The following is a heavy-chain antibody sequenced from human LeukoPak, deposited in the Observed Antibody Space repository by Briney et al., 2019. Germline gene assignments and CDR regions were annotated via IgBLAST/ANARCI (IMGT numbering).Heavy chain of an antibody. CDR3: ARGVAVGGTTHFDP. V-gene: IGHV4-59*08. J-gene: IGHJ5*02. Sequence: SETLSLTCTVSGGPFDSHYWTWIRQPPGKGLEWIAFIYHSGSAVYSPSLRSRVTMSVDRSKRQFSLNLSSVTAADTAVYYCARGVAVGGTTHFDPWGQGTLVTVFS. CDR2: IYHSGSA. D-gene: IGHD6-13*01. CDR1: GGPFDSHY.